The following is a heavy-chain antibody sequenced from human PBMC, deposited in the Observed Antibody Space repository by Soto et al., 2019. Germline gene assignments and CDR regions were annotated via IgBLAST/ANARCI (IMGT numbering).Heavy chain of an antibody. J-gene: IGHJ5*02. Sequence: VASVKVSCKASGYTFTGYYMHWVRQAPGQGLEWMGWINPNSGGTNYAQKFQGRVTMTRDTSISTAYMELSRLRSDDTAVYYCARAARIAAGCFDPWGQGTLVTVSS. CDR3: ARAARIAAGCFDP. CDR1: GYTFTGYY. V-gene: IGHV1-2*02. D-gene: IGHD6-13*01. CDR2: INPNSGGT.